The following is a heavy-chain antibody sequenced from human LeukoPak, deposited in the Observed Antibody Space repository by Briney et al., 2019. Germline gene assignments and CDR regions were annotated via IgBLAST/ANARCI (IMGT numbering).Heavy chain of an antibody. CDR3: TRERAYTASVGY. Sequence: GASVKVSCKASGYTFTGYYMHWVRQAPGQGLEWMGWINPNSGATNYAQKFQGRVTMSRDTSTSTAYMELSRLRSDDTAVYYCTRERAYTASVGYWGQGTLVTVSS. J-gene: IGHJ4*02. CDR2: INPNSGAT. V-gene: IGHV1-2*02. D-gene: IGHD1-14*01. CDR1: GYTFTGYY.